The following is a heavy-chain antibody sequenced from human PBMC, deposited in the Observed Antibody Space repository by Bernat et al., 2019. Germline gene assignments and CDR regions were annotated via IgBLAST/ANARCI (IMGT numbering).Heavy chain of an antibody. CDR3: ARDLSSSSFDY. D-gene: IGHD6-13*01. V-gene: IGHV3-11*05. Sequence: QVQLVESGGGLVKPGGSLRLSCAASGFTFSDYYMSWIRQAPGKGLEWVSYISSSSSYTNYADSVKGRFTISRDNAKNSLYLQMNSLRAEDTAVYYCARDLSSSSFDYWGQGTLVTVSS. CDR2: ISSSSSYT. J-gene: IGHJ4*02. CDR1: GFTFSDYY.